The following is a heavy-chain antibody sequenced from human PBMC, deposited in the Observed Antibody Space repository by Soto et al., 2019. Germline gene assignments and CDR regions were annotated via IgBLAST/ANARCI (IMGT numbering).Heavy chain of an antibody. D-gene: IGHD3-10*01. CDR2: IYYSGST. CDR3: ARVVYSITMVRGVTRYYFDY. J-gene: IGHJ4*02. CDR1: GGSISSGDYY. Sequence: PSETLSLTCTVSGGSISSGDYYWSWIRQPPGKGLEWIGYIYYSGSTYYNPSLKSRVTISVDTSKDQFSLKLSSVTAADTAVYYCARVVYSITMVRGVTRYYFDYWGQGTLVTVSS. V-gene: IGHV4-30-4*01.